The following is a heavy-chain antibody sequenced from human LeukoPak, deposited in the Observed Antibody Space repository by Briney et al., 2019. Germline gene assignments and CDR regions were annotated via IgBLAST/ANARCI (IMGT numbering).Heavy chain of an antibody. CDR2: ISANGGRT. Sequence: PGGSLRLSCSVSGFTFSTYAMHWVRQAPGKGLQYVSTISANGGRTYCPDSVKGRFTFSRDNSKNTVYLQMSSLRAEDTAVYYCAKGLEDRFDSSGYYSNWFDSWGRGTLVTVSS. D-gene: IGHD3-22*01. V-gene: IGHV3-64*04. CDR1: GFTFSTYA. CDR3: AKGLEDRFDSSGYYSNWFDS. J-gene: IGHJ5*01.